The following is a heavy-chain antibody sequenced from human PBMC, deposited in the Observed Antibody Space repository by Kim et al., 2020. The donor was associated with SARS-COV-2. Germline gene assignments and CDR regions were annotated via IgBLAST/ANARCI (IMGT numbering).Heavy chain of an antibody. J-gene: IGHJ4*02. CDR3: ARQPGDSGYDRSGEFDY. CDR1: GFTFSSYW. CDR2: IKQDGSEK. V-gene: IGHV3-7*01. Sequence: GGSLRLSCAASGFTFSSYWMSWVRQAPGKGLEWVANIKQDGSEKYYVDSVKGRFTISRDNAKNSLYLQMNSLRAEDTAVYYCARQPGDSGYDRSGEFDYWGQGPLVTVSS. D-gene: IGHD5-12*01.